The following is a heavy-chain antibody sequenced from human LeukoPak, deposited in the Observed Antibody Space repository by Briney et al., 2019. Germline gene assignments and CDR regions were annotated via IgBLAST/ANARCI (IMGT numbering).Heavy chain of an antibody. CDR2: ISGSGGST. CDR3: AKGRGGDYEYYYYYGMDV. J-gene: IGHJ6*02. CDR1: GFTFSSYA. V-gene: IGHV3-23*01. D-gene: IGHD4-17*01. Sequence: GGSLRLSCAASGFTFSSYAMSWVRQAPGKGLEWVSAISGSGGSTYYADSVKGRFTISRDNSKNTLYLQMNSLRAEDTAVYYCAKGRGGDYEYYYYYGMDVWGQGTTVTVSS.